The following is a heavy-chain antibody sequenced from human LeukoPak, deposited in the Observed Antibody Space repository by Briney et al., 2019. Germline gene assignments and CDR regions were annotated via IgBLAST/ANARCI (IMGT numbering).Heavy chain of an antibody. V-gene: IGHV4-38-2*01. CDR3: ARLWFGELYFDY. D-gene: IGHD3-10*01. CDR1: GYSISSGYY. CDR2: IYHSGST. Sequence: SETLSLTCAVSGYSISSGYYWGWIRQPPGEGLGWIGSIYHSGSTYYNPSLKSRVTISVDTSKNQFSLKLSSVTAADTAVYYCARLWFGELYFDYWGQGTLVTVSS. J-gene: IGHJ4*02.